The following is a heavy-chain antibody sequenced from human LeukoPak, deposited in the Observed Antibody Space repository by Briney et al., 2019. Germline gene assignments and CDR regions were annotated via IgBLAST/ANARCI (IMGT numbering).Heavy chain of an antibody. CDR1: RGSMTNYY. V-gene: IGHV4-59*12. Sequence: PSETLSLTCTVSRGSMTNYYWSWIRQPPGKGLEWIGYIHYSGTTNYNPSLKSRVTISVDTSRDQFSLKLSSVTAADTAVYYCARDQNRYSNTWENYFDPWGQGTLVTVPS. CDR2: IHYSGTT. J-gene: IGHJ5*02. CDR3: ARDQNRYSNTWENYFDP. D-gene: IGHD6-13*01.